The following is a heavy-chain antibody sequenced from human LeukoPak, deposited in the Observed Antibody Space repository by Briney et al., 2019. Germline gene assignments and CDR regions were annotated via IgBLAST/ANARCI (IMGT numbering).Heavy chain of an antibody. V-gene: IGHV1-69*13. CDR3: ARGSSSWIDYFDY. D-gene: IGHD6-13*01. CDR1: GGTFSSYA. Sequence: VASVKVSCKASGGTFSSYAISWVRQAPGQGLEWMGGIIPIFGTANYAQKFQGRVTITADESTSTAYMELSSLRSEDTAVYYCARGSSSWIDYFDYWGQGTLVTVSS. CDR2: IIPIFGTA. J-gene: IGHJ4*02.